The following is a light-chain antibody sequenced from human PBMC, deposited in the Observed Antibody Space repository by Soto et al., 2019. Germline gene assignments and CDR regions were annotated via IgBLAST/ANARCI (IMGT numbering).Light chain of an antibody. V-gene: IGLV3-1*01. CDR3: QAWDSSTRVV. CDR1: KLGDKY. CDR2: QDS. Sequence: YELTQPPSVSVSPGQTASITCSGDKLGDKYACWYQQKPGQSPALVIYQDSKRPSGIPERFSGSNSGNTATLTISGTQAMDEADYYCQAWDSSTRVVFGGGTKVTVL. J-gene: IGLJ2*01.